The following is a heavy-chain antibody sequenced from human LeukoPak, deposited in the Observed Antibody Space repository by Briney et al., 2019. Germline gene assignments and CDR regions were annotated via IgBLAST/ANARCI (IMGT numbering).Heavy chain of an antibody. CDR2: ISSDGSGT. V-gene: IGHV3-74*01. J-gene: IGHJ4*02. D-gene: IGHD3-3*01. CDR3: ANSRWSGYLDY. CDR1: GFTFSSYW. Sequence: PGGSLRLSCAASGFTFSSYWMHWVRQAPGKWLVWVSRISSDGSGTTYAVFVKGRFTISRDNAKNTLYLQMNSLRAEDTAVYYCANSRWSGYLDYWGQEALVTVSS.